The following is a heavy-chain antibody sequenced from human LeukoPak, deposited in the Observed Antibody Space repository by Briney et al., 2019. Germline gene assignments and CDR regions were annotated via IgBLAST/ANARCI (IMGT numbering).Heavy chain of an antibody. V-gene: IGHV3-23*01. J-gene: IGHJ4*02. CDR3: AKGGDFWSGNGGFNY. D-gene: IGHD3-3*01. Sequence: GGSLRLSCAAPGFSFSSHAMRWVRQAPGKGLEGVSDISGSGGNTYYADSVKGRFTVSRDNSKNTMYLQMNGLRAEDTAIYYCAKGGDFWSGNGGFNYWGQGTLVTVSS. CDR2: ISGSGGNT. CDR1: GFSFSSHA.